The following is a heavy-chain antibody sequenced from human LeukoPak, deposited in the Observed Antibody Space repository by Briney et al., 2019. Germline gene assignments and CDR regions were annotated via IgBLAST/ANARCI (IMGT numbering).Heavy chain of an antibody. CDR1: GFTFSSYA. J-gene: IGHJ4*02. V-gene: IGHV3-23*01. D-gene: IGHD2-2*01. CDR3: AKDQEVVVPAAKDY. CDR2: ISGSGDNT. Sequence: GGSLRLSCAASGFTFSSYAMSWVRQPPGKGLEWVSGISGSGDNTYYADSVKGRFTISRDNSKKTLYLHLNSLRVEDAAVYYCAKDQEVVVPAAKDYWGQGTLVTVSS.